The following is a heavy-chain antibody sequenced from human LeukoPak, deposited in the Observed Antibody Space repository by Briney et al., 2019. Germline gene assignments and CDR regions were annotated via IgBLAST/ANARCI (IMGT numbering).Heavy chain of an antibody. CDR3: ARREAAAQRYAFDI. CDR1: GYTFTSYG. J-gene: IGHJ3*02. Sequence: GASVKVSCKASGYTFTSYGISWVRQAPGQGLEWMGWISAYNGNTNYAQKLQGRVTMTTDTSTSTAYMELRSLRSDDTAVYYCARREAAAQRYAFDIWGQGTMVTVSS. D-gene: IGHD6-13*01. V-gene: IGHV1-18*01. CDR2: ISAYNGNT.